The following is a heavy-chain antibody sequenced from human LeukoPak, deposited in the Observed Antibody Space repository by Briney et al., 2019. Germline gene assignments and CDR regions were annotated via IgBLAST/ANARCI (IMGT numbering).Heavy chain of an antibody. CDR2: ISSSSSYI. V-gene: IGHV3-21*01. CDR1: GFTFSSYS. CDR3: AREYDFWSGYYTGFDY. D-gene: IGHD3-3*01. J-gene: IGHJ4*02. Sequence: GGSLRLSCAASGFTFSSYSMNWVRQAPGKGLEWVSSISSSSSYIYYADSVKGRFTISRDNAKNSLYLQMNSLRAEDTAVYYCAREYDFWSGYYTGFDYWGQGTLVTVSS.